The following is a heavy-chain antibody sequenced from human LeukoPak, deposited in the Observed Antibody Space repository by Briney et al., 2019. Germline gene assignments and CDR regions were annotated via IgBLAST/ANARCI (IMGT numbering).Heavy chain of an antibody. CDR1: GFTFSSDS. D-gene: IGHD3-9*01. CDR3: ARDHRYFDWLYFDY. J-gene: IGHJ4*02. Sequence: GGSLRLSCAASGFTFSSDSMNWVCQAPGKGLEWVSYISSSGSTIYYADSVKGRFTISRDNAKNSLYLQMNSLRAEDTAVYYCARDHRYFDWLYFDYWGQGTLVTVSS. V-gene: IGHV3-48*04. CDR2: ISSSGSTI.